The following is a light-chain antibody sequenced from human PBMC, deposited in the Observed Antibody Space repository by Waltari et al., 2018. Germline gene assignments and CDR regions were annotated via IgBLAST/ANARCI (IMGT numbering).Light chain of an antibody. Sequence: DIQMTQSPSTLSASVGARVTITCRASQSVKNNLACYQQKAGKAPKVLIHKASRLESGVPSRFSGSGYGTEFTLTISSLQPDDFATYYCQEYDTLPVTFGGGTKVEIK. CDR2: KAS. J-gene: IGKJ4*01. CDR3: QEYDTLPVT. V-gene: IGKV1-5*03. CDR1: QSVKNN.